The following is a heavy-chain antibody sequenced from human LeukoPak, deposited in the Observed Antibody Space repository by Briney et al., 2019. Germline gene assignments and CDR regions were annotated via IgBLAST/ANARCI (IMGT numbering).Heavy chain of an antibody. V-gene: IGHV1-2*02. CDR3: ARDPLDWGWFWYFDD. CDR2: INPKSGGT. Sequence: ASVKVSCKASGVTFSNYVISWVRQAPGQGLEWMGWINPKSGGTDYAQKFQGRVTMTRDTSISTAYMELNRLKSDDAAVYYCARDPLDWGWFWYFDDWGQGTLVTVSS. CDR1: GVTFSNYV. J-gene: IGHJ4*02. D-gene: IGHD7-27*01.